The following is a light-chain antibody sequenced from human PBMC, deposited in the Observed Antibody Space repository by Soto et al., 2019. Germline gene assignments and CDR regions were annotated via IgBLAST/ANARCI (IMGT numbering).Light chain of an antibody. CDR3: QQYYRSPWT. CDR2: WAS. CDR1: QSVLHSSNNKNY. V-gene: IGKV4-1*01. Sequence: DIVMTQSPDSLAVSLGERATINCKSSQSVLHSSNNKNYLAWYLQKPGQPPKLLIYWASTRESGVPDRFSGSESGTDFTLTISSLQAEDVAVYYCQQYYRSPWTFGQGTKVEIK. J-gene: IGKJ1*01.